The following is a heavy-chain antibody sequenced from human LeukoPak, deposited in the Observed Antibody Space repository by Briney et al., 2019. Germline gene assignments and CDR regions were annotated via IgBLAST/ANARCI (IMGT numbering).Heavy chain of an antibody. V-gene: IGHV5-10-1*01. CDR1: GYSFTSYW. J-gene: IGHJ4*02. CDR3: ARHAKLLWFRELSTDQYYFDY. Sequence: GESLKISCKGSGYSFTSYWISWVRQMPGKGLEWMGRIDPSDSYTNYSPSFQGHVTISADKSISTAYLQWSSLKASDTAMYYCARHAKLLWFRELSTDQYYFDYWGQGTLVTVSS. D-gene: IGHD3-10*01. CDR2: IDPSDSYT.